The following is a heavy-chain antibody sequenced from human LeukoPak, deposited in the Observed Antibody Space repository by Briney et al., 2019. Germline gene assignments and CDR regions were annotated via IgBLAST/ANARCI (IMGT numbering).Heavy chain of an antibody. CDR2: ISYDGSNK. V-gene: IGHV3-30-3*01. CDR3: ARDDFRNPQSRDDAFDI. Sequence: GRSLRLSCSASGFTFSSYAMHWVRQAPGKGLEWVAVISYDGSNKYYADSVKGRFTISRDNSKNTLYLQMNSLRAEDTAVYYCARDDFRNPQSRDDAFDIWGQGTMVTVSS. CDR1: GFTFSSYA. D-gene: IGHD3/OR15-3a*01. J-gene: IGHJ3*02.